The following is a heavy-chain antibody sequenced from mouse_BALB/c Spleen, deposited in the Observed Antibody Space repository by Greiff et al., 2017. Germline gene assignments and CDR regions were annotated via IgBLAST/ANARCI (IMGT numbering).Heavy chain of an antibody. D-gene: IGHD1-2*01. CDR2: ISSGSSTI. J-gene: IGHJ2*01. Sequence: EVMLVESGGGLVQPGGSRKLSCAASGFTFSSFGMHWVRQAPEKGLEWVAYISSGSSTIYYADTVKGRFTISRDNPKNTLFLQMTSLRSEDTAMYYCARSSLVRLQCYFDYWGQGTTLTVSS. CDR1: GFTFSSFG. CDR3: ARSSLVRLQCYFDY. V-gene: IGHV5-17*02.